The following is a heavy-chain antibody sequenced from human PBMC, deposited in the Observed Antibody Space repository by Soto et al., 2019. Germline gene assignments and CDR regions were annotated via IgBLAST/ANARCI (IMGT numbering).Heavy chain of an antibody. Sequence: QVQLLDSGGGVVQPGGSLRLSCGAFGFTFSSYAMHWVRQAPGKGLEWVAVISYDGNNKYYADSVKGRFTISRDNSKNTLYLQMNSLRAEDTAVYYCARGDAPPFRVAAWYFDLWGRGTLVTVSS. J-gene: IGHJ2*01. CDR1: GFTFSSYA. D-gene: IGHD6-19*01. V-gene: IGHV3-30-3*01. CDR3: ARGDAPPFRVAAWYFDL. CDR2: ISYDGNNK.